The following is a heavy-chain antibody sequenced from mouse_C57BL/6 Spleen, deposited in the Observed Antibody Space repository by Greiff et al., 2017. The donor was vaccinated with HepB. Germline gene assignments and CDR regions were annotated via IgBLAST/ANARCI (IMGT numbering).Heavy chain of an antibody. D-gene: IGHD2-4*01. V-gene: IGHV1-26*01. J-gene: IGHJ2*01. CDR1: GYTFTDYY. CDR2: INPNNGGT. Sequence: VQLQQSGPELVKPGASVKISCKASGYTFTDYYMNWVKQSHGKSLEWIGDINPNNGGTSYNQKFKGKATLTVDKSSSTAYMELRSLTSEDSAVYYCARSGLRPSFDYWGQGTTLTVSS. CDR3: ARSGLRPSFDY.